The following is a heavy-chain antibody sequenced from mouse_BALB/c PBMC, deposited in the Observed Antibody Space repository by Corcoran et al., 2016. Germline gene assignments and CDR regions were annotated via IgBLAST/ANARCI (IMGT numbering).Heavy chain of an antibody. J-gene: IGHJ4*01. CDR3: ARGGYGNYGDAMDY. CDR2: INTYTGEP. D-gene: IGHD2-10*02. CDR1: GDTFTNYG. Sequence: QNQLVQYGPELKKTGETVKISCKAAGDTFTNYGMNWVKQAPGKGLKWMGWINTYTGEPTYADDFKGRFAFSLETSASTAYLQINNLKNEDTATYFCARGGYGNYGDAMDYWGQGTSVTVSS. V-gene: IGHV9-3-1*01.